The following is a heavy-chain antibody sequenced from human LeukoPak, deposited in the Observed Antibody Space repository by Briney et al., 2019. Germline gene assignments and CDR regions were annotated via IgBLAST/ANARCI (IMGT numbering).Heavy chain of an antibody. CDR1: GYTFTSYA. Sequence: ASVKVSCKASGYTFTSYAVNWVRQAPGQGLEWMGWINTNTGNPTYGQGFTGRFVFSLDTSVSTAYLQISSLKAEDTAVYYCARELCVRGSGSYYPFDYWGQGTLVTVSS. V-gene: IGHV7-4-1*02. CDR3: ARELCVRGSGSYYPFDY. J-gene: IGHJ4*02. D-gene: IGHD3-10*01. CDR2: INTNTGNP.